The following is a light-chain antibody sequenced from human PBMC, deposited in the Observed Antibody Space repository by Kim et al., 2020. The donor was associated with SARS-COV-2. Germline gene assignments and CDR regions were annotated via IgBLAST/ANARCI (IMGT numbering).Light chain of an antibody. V-gene: IGLV2-23*02. CDR2: EVT. CDR3: CSYAGTSTFVV. CDR1: SSDVGSYNL. Sequence: QSITISCTGTSSDVGSYNLVSWYQHHPGKAPKLMIYEVTKRPSGASNRFSGSKSGNTASLTISGLQAEDEADYYCCSYAGTSTFVVFGGGTQLTVL. J-gene: IGLJ2*01.